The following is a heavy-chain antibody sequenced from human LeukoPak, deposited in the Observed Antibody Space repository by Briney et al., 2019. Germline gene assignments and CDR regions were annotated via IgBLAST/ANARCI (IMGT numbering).Heavy chain of an antibody. D-gene: IGHD2-2*02. CDR1: KFTFSNYG. CDR2: ISYDGSNK. V-gene: IGHV3-30*02. Sequence: GGSLRLSCAASKFTFSNYGIHWVRQAPGKGLEWVAFISYDGSNKYYADSVKGRFTISRDNSKTMLYLQMNSLKPDDTAVYYCAKDAIPTTNTGIYYFDYWGQGTLVTVSS. CDR3: AKDAIPTTNTGIYYFDY. J-gene: IGHJ4*02.